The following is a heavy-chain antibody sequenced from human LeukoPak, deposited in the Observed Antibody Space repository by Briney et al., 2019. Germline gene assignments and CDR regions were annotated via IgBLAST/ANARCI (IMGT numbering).Heavy chain of an antibody. V-gene: IGHV3-11*04. CDR2: ISSSSSTI. D-gene: IGHD6-13*01. Sequence: PGGSLRLSCAASGFTFSDDYMSWIRQAPGKGLEWVSYISSSSSTIYYADSVKGRFTISRDNAKNSLYLQMNSLRAEDTAVYYCAVIAAAGPDAFDIWGQGTMVTVSS. CDR1: GFTFSDDY. J-gene: IGHJ3*02. CDR3: AVIAAAGPDAFDI.